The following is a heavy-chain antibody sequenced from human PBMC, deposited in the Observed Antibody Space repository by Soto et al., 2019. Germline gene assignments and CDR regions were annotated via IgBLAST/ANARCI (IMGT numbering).Heavy chain of an antibody. CDR2: IDWNGGST. CDR3: ARDRGCSSSNCFYYFDY. CDR1: GFRFDDYG. V-gene: IGHV3-20*04. J-gene: IGHJ4*02. Sequence: TGGSLRLSCAASGFRFDDYGMSWVRQAPGRGLEWVSAIDWNGGSTGYADSVKGRFTISRDNAKNSLYLQMNSLRAEDTALYYCARDRGCSSSNCFYYFDYWGQGALVTVSS. D-gene: IGHD2-2*01.